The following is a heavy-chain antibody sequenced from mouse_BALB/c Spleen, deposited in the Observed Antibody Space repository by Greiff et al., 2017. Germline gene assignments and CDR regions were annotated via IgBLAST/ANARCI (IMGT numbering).Heavy chain of an antibody. CDR2: IYPSDSYT. V-gene: IGHV1-69*02. Sequence: QVQLQQPGAELVRPGASVKLSCKASGYTFTSYWINWVKQRPGQGLEWIGNIYPSDSYTNYNQKFKDKATLTVDKSSSTAYMQLSSPTSEDSAVYYCTRSVFTTATGFAYWGQGTLVTVSA. J-gene: IGHJ3*01. D-gene: IGHD1-2*01. CDR1: GYTFTSYW. CDR3: TRSVFTTATGFAY.